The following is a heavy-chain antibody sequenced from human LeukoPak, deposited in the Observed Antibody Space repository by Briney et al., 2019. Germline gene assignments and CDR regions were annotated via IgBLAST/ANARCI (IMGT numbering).Heavy chain of an antibody. CDR1: GWSFSGYY. CDR2: INHSGST. J-gene: IGHJ4*02. Sequence: PAETLSLTCAVYGWSFSGYYWSWIRQPPGKGLEWIGEINHSGSTNYNPSLKSRVTISVDTSKNQFSLKLSSVTAANTAVYYCARVGTTYDYVWGSYRYNDYWGQGALVTVSS. V-gene: IGHV4-34*01. CDR3: ARVGTTYDYVWGSYRYNDY. D-gene: IGHD3-16*02.